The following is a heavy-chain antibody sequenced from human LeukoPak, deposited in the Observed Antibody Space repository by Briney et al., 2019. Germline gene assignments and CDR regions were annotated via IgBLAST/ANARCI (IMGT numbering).Heavy chain of an antibody. CDR2: INHRGST. CDR1: GGSFSGYY. Sequence: PSETLSLTCAVYGGSFSGYYWSWIRQPPGKGLEWIGEINHRGSTNYNPSLKSRVTISVDTSKNQFSLKLSSVTAADTAVYYCARGRDYDSSGYYYPYYFDYWGQGTLVTVSS. V-gene: IGHV4-34*01. J-gene: IGHJ4*02. D-gene: IGHD3-22*01. CDR3: ARGRDYDSSGYYYPYYFDY.